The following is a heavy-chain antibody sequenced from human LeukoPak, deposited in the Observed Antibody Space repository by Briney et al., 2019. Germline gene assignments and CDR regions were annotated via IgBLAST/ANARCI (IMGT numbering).Heavy chain of an antibody. V-gene: IGHV4-59*08. J-gene: IGHJ4*02. CDR1: GGSISSYY. Sequence: SETLSLTCTVSGGSISSYYWSWIRQPPGKGLEWIGYIYYSGGTNYNPSLKSRVAISVDTSKNQFSLKLSSVTAADTAVYCCARLLGIAVAGRGQFDYWGQGTLVTVSS. D-gene: IGHD6-19*01. CDR3: ARLLGIAVAGRGQFDY. CDR2: IYYSGGT.